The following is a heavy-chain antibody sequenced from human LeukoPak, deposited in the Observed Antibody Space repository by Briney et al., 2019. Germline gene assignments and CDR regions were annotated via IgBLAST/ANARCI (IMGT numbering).Heavy chain of an antibody. V-gene: IGHV3-21*01. D-gene: IGHD2-15*01. CDR1: GFTFSSYS. CDR3: ARDHCSGGSCFPRYYYYYGMDV. Sequence: GGSLRLSCAASGFTFSSYSMNWVRQAPGKGLEWVSSISSSSSYIYYADSVKGRFTISRDNAKNSLYLQMNSLRAEDTAVYYCARDHCSGGSCFPRYYYYYGMDVWGQGTTVTVSS. CDR2: ISSSSSYI. J-gene: IGHJ6*02.